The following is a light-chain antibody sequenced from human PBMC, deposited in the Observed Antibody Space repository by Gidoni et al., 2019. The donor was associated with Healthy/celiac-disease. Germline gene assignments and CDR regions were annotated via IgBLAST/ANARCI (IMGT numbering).Light chain of an antibody. CDR1: KLGNKF. Sequence: SYELTQPPSVSVSPGQTASITCSGDKLGNKFACWYQQKPGQSPVLVIYQDNKRPSGIPERFSGSNSGNTATLPISGTQAMDEADYYCQACDSSTVVFGGGTKLTVL. CDR3: QACDSSTVV. J-gene: IGLJ2*01. V-gene: IGLV3-1*01. CDR2: QDN.